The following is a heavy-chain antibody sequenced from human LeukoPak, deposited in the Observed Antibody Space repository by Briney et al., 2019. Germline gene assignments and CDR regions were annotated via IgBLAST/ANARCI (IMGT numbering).Heavy chain of an antibody. Sequence: PSETLSLTCTVSGGSISSSSYYWGWIRQPPGKGLEWIGSIYYSGSTYYNPSLKSRVTISVDTSKNQFSLKLSSVTAADTAVYYCAREFGGTVDYWGQGTLVTVSS. V-gene: IGHV4-39*07. CDR3: AREFGGTVDY. D-gene: IGHD3-16*01. CDR2: IYYSGST. J-gene: IGHJ4*02. CDR1: GGSISSSSYY.